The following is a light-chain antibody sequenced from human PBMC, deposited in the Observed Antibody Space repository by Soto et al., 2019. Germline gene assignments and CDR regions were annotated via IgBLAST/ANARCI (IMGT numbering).Light chain of an antibody. CDR3: QQYNNWPRPT. CDR1: QSVSSN. J-gene: IGKJ2*01. Sequence: EIVMTQSPATLSVSPGERATLSCRASQSVSSNLAWYRQKPGQAPRLLIYGASTRATGIPARFSGSGSGTELSLTISSLQSEDFAVYYCQQYNNWPRPTFGQGTKLEIK. V-gene: IGKV3-15*01. CDR2: GAS.